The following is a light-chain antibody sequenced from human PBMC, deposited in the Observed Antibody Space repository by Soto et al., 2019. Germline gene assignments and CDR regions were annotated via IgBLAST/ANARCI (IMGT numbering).Light chain of an antibody. Sequence: QSALTQPASVSGSPGQSITISCPGTSSDVGGYNYVSWYQQHPGKAPKLMIYEVSNRPSGVSNRFSGSKSGNTASLTISGLQAEDEADYYCSSYTSSSHVFGTGTKGTVL. V-gene: IGLV2-14*01. CDR3: SSYTSSSHV. CDR2: EVS. CDR1: SSDVGGYNY. J-gene: IGLJ1*01.